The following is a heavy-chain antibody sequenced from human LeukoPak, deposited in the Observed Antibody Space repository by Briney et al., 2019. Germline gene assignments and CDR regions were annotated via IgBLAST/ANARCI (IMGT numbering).Heavy chain of an antibody. CDR1: GFTFSDYW. CDR2: IKQDGSEK. Sequence: PGGSLRLSCAASGFTFSDYWMTWGRQAPGGGLEWVANIKQDGSEKYYVDSVKGRFTISRDNAKNSLFLQMSRLRAEDTALYYCARGSYGSGSYYSRHWFDPWGQGTLVTVSS. D-gene: IGHD3-10*01. CDR3: ARGSYGSGSYYSRHWFDP. J-gene: IGHJ5*02. V-gene: IGHV3-7*04.